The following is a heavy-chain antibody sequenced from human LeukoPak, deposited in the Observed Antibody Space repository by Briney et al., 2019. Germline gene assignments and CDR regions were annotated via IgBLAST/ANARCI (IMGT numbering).Heavy chain of an antibody. CDR2: ISSSSSYI. D-gene: IGHD5-18*01. Sequence: GGSLRLSCAASGFTFSSYSMNWVRQAPGKGLEWVSSISSSSSYIYYADSVKGRFTISRDNAKNSLYLQMNSLRAEDTAVYYCAKDGQGYSYSDYWGQGTLVTVSS. J-gene: IGHJ4*02. CDR3: AKDGQGYSYSDY. CDR1: GFTFSSYS. V-gene: IGHV3-21*04.